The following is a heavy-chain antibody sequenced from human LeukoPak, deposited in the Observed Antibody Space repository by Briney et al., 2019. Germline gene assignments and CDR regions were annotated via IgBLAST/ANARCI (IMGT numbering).Heavy chain of an antibody. CDR2: ITSSSST. J-gene: IGHJ4*02. V-gene: IGHV3-21*01. CDR1: GFTFSSYS. D-gene: IGHD3-3*01. CDR3: ARVGFYDFWSGINFFDY. Sequence: GGSLRLSCAASGFTFSSYSVNWVHQAPGKGLEWVSSITSSSSTYYSDSVKGRFTISRDNAKNSLYLQMNSLRVEDTAVYYCARVGFYDFWSGINFFDYWGQGTLVTVSS.